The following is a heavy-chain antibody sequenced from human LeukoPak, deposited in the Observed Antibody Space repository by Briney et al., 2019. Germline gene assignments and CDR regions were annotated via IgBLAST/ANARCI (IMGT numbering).Heavy chain of an antibody. CDR1: GFTFNSYS. CDR2: IDPSSTYI. Sequence: GGSLRLSCAASGFTFNSYSMNWVRQAPGKGLEWVSAIDPSSTYIYYADSVKGRFTISRDNAENSLYLQMNSLRVEDTAVYYCAGAPTVLVGYCSSSSCQADYWGQGTLVTVSS. J-gene: IGHJ4*02. CDR3: AGAPTVLVGYCSSSSCQADY. D-gene: IGHD2-2*01. V-gene: IGHV3-21*01.